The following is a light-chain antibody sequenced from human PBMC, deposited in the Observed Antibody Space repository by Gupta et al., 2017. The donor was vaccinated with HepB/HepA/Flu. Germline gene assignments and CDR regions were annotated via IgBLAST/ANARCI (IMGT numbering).Light chain of an antibody. Sequence: QSVLTQPPSASGTPGQRVTLSCSGSISNIGRNTVNWYQQLPGTAPKLLIYSNTQRPSGVPDRFSGSKSGTSAPLAISGLQSEDEADYYCAAWDDSLNGVVFGGGTKLTVL. V-gene: IGLV1-44*01. CDR2: SNT. CDR1: ISNIGRNT. CDR3: AAWDDSLNGVV. J-gene: IGLJ2*01.